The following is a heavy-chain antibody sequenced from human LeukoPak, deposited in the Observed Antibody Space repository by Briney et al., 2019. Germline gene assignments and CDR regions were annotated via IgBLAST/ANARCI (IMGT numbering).Heavy chain of an antibody. CDR3: ANVWGSYRYNYYGMDV. D-gene: IGHD3-16*02. J-gene: IGHJ6*02. Sequence: ETSQTLSLTCTVSGGSISSGDYYWSWIRQPPGKGLEWIGYIYYSGSTYYNPSLKSRVTISVDTSKNQFSLKLSSVTAADTAVYYCANVWGSYRYNYYGMDVWGQGTTVTVSS. V-gene: IGHV4-30-4*01. CDR1: GGSISSGDYY. CDR2: IYYSGST.